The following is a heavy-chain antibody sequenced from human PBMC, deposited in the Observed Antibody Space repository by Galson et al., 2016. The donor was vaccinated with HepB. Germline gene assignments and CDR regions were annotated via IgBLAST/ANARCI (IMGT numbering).Heavy chain of an antibody. J-gene: IGHJ6*04. D-gene: IGHD2-2*01. CDR1: GFTFRDYG. Sequence: SLRLSCAASGFTFRDYGMTWVRQAPGKGLEVVARISRGGDSTDHADTVKGRFTISRDNSKNTLSLQMNSLTADDTAIYYCVQGSTAPAVWGKGTTVTVSS. V-gene: IGHV3-23*01. CDR3: VQGSTAPAV. CDR2: ISRGGDST.